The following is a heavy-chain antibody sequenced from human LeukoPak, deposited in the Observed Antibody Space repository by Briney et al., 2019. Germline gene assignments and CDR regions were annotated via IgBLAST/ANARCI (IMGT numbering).Heavy chain of an antibody. CDR2: INPSGGSR. V-gene: IGHV1-46*01. J-gene: IGHJ6*02. Sequence: ASVKVSCKASGYTFTSYYMHWVRQAPGQGLEWMGIINPSGGSRSYAQKFQGTVTMTRDTSTSTVYMELTSLRSEDTAVYYCARDGGYYGSGSLYALVRYYGMDVWGQGTTVTVSS. CDR1: GYTFTSYY. CDR3: ARDGGYYGSGSLYALVRYYGMDV. D-gene: IGHD3-10*01.